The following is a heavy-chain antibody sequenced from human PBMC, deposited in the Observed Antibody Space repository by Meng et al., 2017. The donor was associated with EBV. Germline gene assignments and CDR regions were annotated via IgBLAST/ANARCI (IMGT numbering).Heavy chain of an antibody. CDR3: ARGRGVYCSGGSCYPGWFDP. J-gene: IGHJ5*02. V-gene: IGHV1-8*01. Sequence: GQPVQFGAEVKKPGASVKVSCKASGYTFTSYDINWVRQVTGQGLEWMGWMNPNSGNTGYAQKFQGRVTMTRNTSISTAYMELSSLRSEDTAVYYCARGRGVYCSGGSCYPGWFDPWGQGTLVTVSS. CDR1: GYTFTSYD. CDR2: MNPNSGNT. D-gene: IGHD2-15*01.